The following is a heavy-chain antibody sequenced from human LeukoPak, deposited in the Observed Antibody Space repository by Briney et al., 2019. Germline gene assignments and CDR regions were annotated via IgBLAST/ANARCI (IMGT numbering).Heavy chain of an antibody. CDR3: AKPGVYDFWSGREGYYFDY. CDR1: GFTFSSYA. CDR2: ISGSGGST. D-gene: IGHD3-3*01. V-gene: IGHV3-23*01. J-gene: IGHJ4*02. Sequence: GGSLRLSCAASGFTFSSYAMSWVRQAPGKGLEWVSAISGSGGSTYYADSVKGRFTISRDNPKNTLYLQMNSLRAEDTAVYYCAKPGVYDFWSGREGYYFDYWGQGTLVTVSS.